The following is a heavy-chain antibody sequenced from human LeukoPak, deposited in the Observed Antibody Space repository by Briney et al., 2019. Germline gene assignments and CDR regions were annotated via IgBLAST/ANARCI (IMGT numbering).Heavy chain of an antibody. Sequence: TGGSLRLSCAASGFTFDDYAMHWVRQAPGKGLEWVSLISWDGGSTYYADSVKGRFTISRDNSKNSLYLQMNSLRAEDTALYYCARGGSGWFPFDYWGQGTLVTVSS. V-gene: IGHV3-43D*03. CDR1: GFTFDDYA. D-gene: IGHD6-19*01. CDR3: ARGGSGWFPFDY. J-gene: IGHJ4*02. CDR2: ISWDGGST.